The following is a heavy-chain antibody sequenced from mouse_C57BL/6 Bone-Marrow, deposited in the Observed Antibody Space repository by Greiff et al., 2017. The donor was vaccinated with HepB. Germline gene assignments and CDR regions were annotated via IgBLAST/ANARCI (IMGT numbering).Heavy chain of an antibody. CDR3: VSLGNHYYAMDY. CDR2: INPNNGGT. V-gene: IGHV1-22*01. D-gene: IGHD2-1*01. Sequence: VQLQQSGPELVKPGASVKMSCKASGYTFTDYNMHWVKQSHGKSLEWIGYINPNNGGTSYNQKFKGKATLTVNKSSSTAYMELRSLTSEDSAVYYCVSLGNHYYAMDYWGQGTSVTVSS. CDR1: GYTFTDYN. J-gene: IGHJ4*01.